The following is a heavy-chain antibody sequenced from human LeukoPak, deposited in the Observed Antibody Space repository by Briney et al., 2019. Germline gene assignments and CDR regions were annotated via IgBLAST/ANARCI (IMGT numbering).Heavy chain of an antibody. CDR1: GGSISSGSYY. J-gene: IGHJ5*02. CDR2: IYTSGST. D-gene: IGHD6-13*01. CDR3: AREDTGYSSSTFDP. V-gene: IGHV4-61*02. Sequence: SQTLSLTCTVSGGSISSGSYYWSWIRQPAGKGLEWIGRIYTSGSTNYNPSLKSRVTISVDTSKNQFSLKLSSVTAADTAVYYCAREDTGYSSSTFDPWGQGTLVTVSS.